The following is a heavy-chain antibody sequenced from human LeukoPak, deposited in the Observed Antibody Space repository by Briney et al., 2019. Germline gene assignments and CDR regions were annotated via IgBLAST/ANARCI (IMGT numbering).Heavy chain of an antibody. J-gene: IGHJ3*02. CDR2: IFYSGST. V-gene: IGHV4-39*07. CDR1: GGSISSSTYY. Sequence: SETLSLTCTVSGGSISSSTYYWAWIRQPPGKGLEWVGNIFYSGSTYYNPSLKGRVTISVDTSKNQFSLKLSSVTAADTAVYYCARDIGHTRYCSSTSCYTYAFDIWGQGTMVTVSS. D-gene: IGHD2-2*02. CDR3: ARDIGHTRYCSSTSCYTYAFDI.